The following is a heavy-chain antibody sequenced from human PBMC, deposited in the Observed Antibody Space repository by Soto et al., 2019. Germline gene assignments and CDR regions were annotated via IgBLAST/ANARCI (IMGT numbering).Heavy chain of an antibody. Sequence: ASVKVSCKASGYTFTSYYMHWVRQAPGQGLEWMGIINPSGGSTRYAQKFQGRVTMTRDTSTSTVYMELSSLRSDDTAVYFCAREAPPEDYWGQGTLVTVSS. CDR1: GYTFTSYY. J-gene: IGHJ4*02. V-gene: IGHV1-46*01. CDR3: AREAPPEDY. CDR2: INPSGGST.